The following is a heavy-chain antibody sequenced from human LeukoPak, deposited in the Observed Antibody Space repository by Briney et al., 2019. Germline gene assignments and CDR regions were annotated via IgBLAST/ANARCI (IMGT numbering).Heavy chain of an antibody. CDR1: GSPFTSYW. CDR2: IYPGISGT. CDR3: ARQHISRRDY. J-gene: IGHJ4*02. V-gene: IGHV5-51*01. D-gene: IGHD2-21*01. Sequence: LGESLQTSSKGPGSPFTSYWIGWVRPVPGQGLGWMGIIYPGISGTRYTPSSQGQVTTSPDKPTSTAYLQWRSLKASDTAMYYCARQHISRRDYWGQGTLVTVSS.